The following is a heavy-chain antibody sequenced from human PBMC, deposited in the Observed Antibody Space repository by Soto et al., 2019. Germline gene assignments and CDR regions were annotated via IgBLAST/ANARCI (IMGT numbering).Heavy chain of an antibody. D-gene: IGHD6-19*01. CDR3: ARDYSSGWYIY. J-gene: IGHJ4*02. Sequence: QVQLVQSGAEVKKPGASVKVSCKASGYTFTSYYMHWVRQAPGQGLEWMGIINPSGGSTSYAQKFQGRVTMTRDTSTNTVYMELSSLRSEDTAVYYCARDYSSGWYIYWGQGTLVTVSS. V-gene: IGHV1-46*03. CDR2: INPSGGST. CDR1: GYTFTSYY.